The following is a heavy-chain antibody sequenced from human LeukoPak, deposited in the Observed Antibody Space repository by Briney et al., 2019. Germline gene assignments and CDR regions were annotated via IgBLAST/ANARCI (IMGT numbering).Heavy chain of an antibody. J-gene: IGHJ6*02. CDR1: GFTFSNAW. Sequence: GGSLRLSCAASGFTFSNAWMSWVRQAPGKGLEWVGRIKSKTDGGTTDYAAPVKGRFTISRDDSKNTLYLQMNSLKTEDTAVYYCTTEGSFDHDYGDYHPDYYYYGMDVWGQGTTVTVSS. CDR2: IKSKTDGGTT. V-gene: IGHV3-15*01. D-gene: IGHD4-17*01. CDR3: TTEGSFDHDYGDYHPDYYYYGMDV.